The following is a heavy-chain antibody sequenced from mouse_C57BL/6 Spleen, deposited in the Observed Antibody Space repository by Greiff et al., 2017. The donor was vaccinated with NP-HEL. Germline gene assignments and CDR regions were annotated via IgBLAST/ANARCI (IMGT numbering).Heavy chain of an antibody. D-gene: IGHD2-2*01. CDR1: GYTFTDYE. CDR3: TRGWLRRAWFAY. V-gene: IGHV1-15*01. J-gene: IGHJ3*01. Sequence: VQLQQSGAELVRPGASVTLSCKASGYTFTDYEMHWVKQTPVHGLEWIGAIDPETGGTAYNQKFKGKAILTADKSSSTAYMELRSRTSEDSAVYYCTRGWLRRAWFAYWGQGTLVTVSA. CDR2: IDPETGGT.